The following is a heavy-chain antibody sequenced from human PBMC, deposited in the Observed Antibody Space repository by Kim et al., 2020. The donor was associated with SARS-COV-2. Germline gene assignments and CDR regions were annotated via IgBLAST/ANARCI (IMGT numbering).Heavy chain of an antibody. CDR2: INPNSGGT. CDR1: GYTFTGYY. CDR3: ARDSTYCSGGSCRAGFDP. Sequence: ASVKVSCKASGYTFTGYYMHWVRQAPGQGLEWMGWINPNSGGTNYAQKFQGRVTMTRDTSISTAYMELSRLRSDDTAVYYCARDSTYCSGGSCRAGFDPWGQGTLVTVSS. J-gene: IGHJ5*02. V-gene: IGHV1-2*02. D-gene: IGHD2-15*01.